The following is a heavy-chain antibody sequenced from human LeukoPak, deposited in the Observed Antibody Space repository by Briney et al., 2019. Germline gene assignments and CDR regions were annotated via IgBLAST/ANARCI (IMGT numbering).Heavy chain of an antibody. Sequence: GGSLRLSCVASGFTFTSYGMSWVRQAPGKGLEWVSTMSGSGGSTYNADSVKGRFTISRDNSKNTLYLQMNSLRAEDTAVNYCAKGQVSATLVRFDYWGQGTLVTVSS. V-gene: IGHV3-23*01. CDR1: GFTFTSYG. J-gene: IGHJ4*02. CDR2: MSGSGGST. CDR3: AKGQVSATLVRFDY. D-gene: IGHD2-21*02.